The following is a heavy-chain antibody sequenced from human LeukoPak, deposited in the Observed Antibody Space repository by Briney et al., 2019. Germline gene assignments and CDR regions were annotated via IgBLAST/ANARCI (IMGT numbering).Heavy chain of an antibody. V-gene: IGHV4-30-4*01. Sequence: PSETLSLTCTVSGGSISSVDYYWSWIRQPPGKGLEWIGYIYYSGSTYYDPSLKSRVMISVDASKNQFSLKLSSVTAADTAVYYCARRNILTEGEAFDIWGQGTLVTVSS. J-gene: IGHJ3*02. CDR2: IYYSGST. CDR3: ARRNILTEGEAFDI. CDR1: GGSISSVDYY. D-gene: IGHD3-9*01.